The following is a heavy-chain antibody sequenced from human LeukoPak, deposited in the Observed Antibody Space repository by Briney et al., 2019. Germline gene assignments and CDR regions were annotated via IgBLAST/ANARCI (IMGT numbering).Heavy chain of an antibody. CDR2: INAGNGNT. J-gene: IGHJ4*02. V-gene: IGHV1-3*01. Sequence: GASVKVSCKASGGTFSSYAISWVRQAPGQGLEWMGWINAGNGNTKYSQKFQGRVTITRDTSASTAYMELSSLRSEDTAVYYCARGVGSSWYLFYGFDYWGQGTLVTVSS. D-gene: IGHD6-13*01. CDR3: ARGVGSSWYLFYGFDY. CDR1: GGTFSSYA.